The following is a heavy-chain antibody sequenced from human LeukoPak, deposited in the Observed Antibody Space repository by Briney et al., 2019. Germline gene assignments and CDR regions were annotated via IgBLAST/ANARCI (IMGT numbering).Heavy chain of an antibody. CDR3: ARDQWQQVDRRGTFDP. CDR2: TYYRAKWYD. J-gene: IGHJ5*02. D-gene: IGHD6-13*01. CDR1: GDSVSNKNVA. V-gene: IGHV6-1*01. Sequence: SQTLSLTCAISGDSVSNKNVAWKWIRQSPSRGLEWLGRTYYRAKWYDDYAMSVKSRITINPDTTKNQSSLHLNSVTPEDTAVYYCARDQWQQVDRRGTFDPWGQGTLVTVSS.